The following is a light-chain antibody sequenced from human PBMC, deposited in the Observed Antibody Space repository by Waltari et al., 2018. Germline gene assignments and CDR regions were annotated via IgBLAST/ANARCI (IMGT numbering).Light chain of an antibody. V-gene: IGLV2-14*03. J-gene: IGLJ3*02. CDR1: SSTIGGYNY. Sequence: QSALAQPASVSGIPGQSISISGTGTSSTIGGYNYVPWYQQHPGKAPKVILYDVTYRPSGISNRFSGSKSGNTASLTIYGLQAEDEAYYYCSSYTSNISWVFGGGTKLTVL. CDR3: SSYTSNISWV. CDR2: DVT.